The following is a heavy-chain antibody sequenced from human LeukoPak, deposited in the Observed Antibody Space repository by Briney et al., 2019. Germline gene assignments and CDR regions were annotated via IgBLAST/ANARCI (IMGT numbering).Heavy chain of an antibody. J-gene: IGHJ5*02. CDR2: IYHSGRT. Sequence: PSETLSLTCTVSGYSIISGYYWGWIRQPPGKGLEWIGSIYHSGRTYYNPSLKSRVTISVDTSKNQFSLKLSSVTAADTAVYYCARDRGATVTTNWFGPWGQGTLVTVSS. D-gene: IGHD4-17*01. V-gene: IGHV4-38-2*02. CDR1: GYSIISGYY. CDR3: ARDRGATVTTNWFGP.